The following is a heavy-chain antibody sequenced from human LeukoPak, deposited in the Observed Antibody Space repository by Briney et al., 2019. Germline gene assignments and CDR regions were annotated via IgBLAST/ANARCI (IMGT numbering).Heavy chain of an antibody. D-gene: IGHD1-26*01. V-gene: IGHV3-23*01. Sequence: GGSLRLSCAASGFTFSSYAMSWVRQAPGKGLEWVSAISGSGGSTYYADSVKGRFTVSRDNSKNTLYLQMSSLRPEDTAVYYCARDGLLGATNPFDYWGQGTLVTVSS. CDR2: ISGSGGST. CDR3: ARDGLLGATNPFDY. CDR1: GFTFSSYA. J-gene: IGHJ4*02.